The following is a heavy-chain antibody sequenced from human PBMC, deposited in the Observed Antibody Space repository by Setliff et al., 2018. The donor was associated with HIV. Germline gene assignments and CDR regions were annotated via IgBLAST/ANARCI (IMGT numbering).Heavy chain of an antibody. CDR2: IYHDGST. Sequence: SETLSLTCAVSGGSISSSNWWSWVRQPPGKGLEWIGEIYHDGSTNYNPSLKSRVTILVDKSKNQFSLKMSSVTAADTAVYYCARVAVAGTTFDVFDIWGQGTMVTVSS. J-gene: IGHJ3*02. V-gene: IGHV4-4*02. CDR3: ARVAVAGTTFDVFDI. D-gene: IGHD6-19*01. CDR1: GGSISSSNW.